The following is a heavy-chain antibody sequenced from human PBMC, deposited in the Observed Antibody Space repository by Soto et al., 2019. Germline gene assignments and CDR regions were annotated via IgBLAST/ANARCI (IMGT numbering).Heavy chain of an antibody. CDR1: GDSVSSNSAA. Sequence: SQTLSLTCAISGDSVSSNSAAWNWIRQSPSRGLEWLGRTYYRSKWYNDYAISVKNRITINPDTSKNQFSLQLNSVTPEDTAVIFCAKEKWVEIISVIAVWGQGTTVTVSS. CDR3: AKEKWVEIISVIAV. V-gene: IGHV6-1*01. CDR2: TYYRSKWYN. J-gene: IGHJ6*02. D-gene: IGHD5-12*01.